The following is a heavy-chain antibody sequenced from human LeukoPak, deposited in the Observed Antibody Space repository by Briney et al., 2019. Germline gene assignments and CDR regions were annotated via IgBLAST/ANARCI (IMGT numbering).Heavy chain of an antibody. D-gene: IGHD1-26*01. CDR3: AKGHSGSYSGY. J-gene: IGHJ4*02. CDR1: GFTFSSYG. CDR2: MSGSGASI. V-gene: IGHV3-23*01. Sequence: GGSLRLSCAASGFTFSSYGMSWVRQAPGKGLEWVSAMSGSGASIYYADSVKGRFTISRDNSKNTLYLQMNSLRAEDTAVYYCAKGHSGSYSGYWGQGTLVTVSS.